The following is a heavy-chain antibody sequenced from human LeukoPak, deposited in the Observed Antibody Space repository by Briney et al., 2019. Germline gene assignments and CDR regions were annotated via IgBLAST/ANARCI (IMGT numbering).Heavy chain of an antibody. Sequence: PGGSLRLSCAASGFTFSSYSMNWVRQAPGKGLEWVSSISSSSSYIYYADSAKGRLTISRDNAKNSLYLQMNSLRAEDTAVYYCATSGGYSYGYPDYFDYWGQGTLVTVSS. CDR1: GFTFSSYS. CDR2: ISSSSSYI. D-gene: IGHD5-18*01. V-gene: IGHV3-21*01. CDR3: ATSGGYSYGYPDYFDY. J-gene: IGHJ4*02.